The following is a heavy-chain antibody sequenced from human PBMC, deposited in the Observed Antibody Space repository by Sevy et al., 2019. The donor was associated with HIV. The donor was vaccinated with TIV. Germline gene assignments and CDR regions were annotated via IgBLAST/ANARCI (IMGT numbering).Heavy chain of an antibody. CDR2: IWYDGSNK. Sequence: GGSLRLSCAASGFTFSSYGKHWVRQAPGKGLEWVAVIWYDGSNKYYADSVKGRFTISRDNSKNTLYLQVNSLRAEDTAVYYCARDRVGATGPDYWGQGTLVTVSS. CDR1: GFTFSSYG. J-gene: IGHJ4*02. D-gene: IGHD1-26*01. V-gene: IGHV3-33*01. CDR3: ARDRVGATGPDY.